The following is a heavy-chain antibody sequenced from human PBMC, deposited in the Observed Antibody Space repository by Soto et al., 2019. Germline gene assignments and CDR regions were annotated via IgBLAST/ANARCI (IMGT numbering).Heavy chain of an antibody. CDR2: IYYSGST. J-gene: IGHJ6*02. CDR3: ARGFLEWLFDGMDV. CDR1: GGSISSGGYY. V-gene: IGHV4-31*03. D-gene: IGHD3-3*01. Sequence: QVQLQESGPGLVKPSQTLSLTCTVSGGSISSGGYYWSWIRQHPGKGLEWIGYIYYSGSTYYNPSLKSRVTLSVDTSKNQFSLKLSSVTAADTAVYYCARGFLEWLFDGMDVWGQGTTVTVSS.